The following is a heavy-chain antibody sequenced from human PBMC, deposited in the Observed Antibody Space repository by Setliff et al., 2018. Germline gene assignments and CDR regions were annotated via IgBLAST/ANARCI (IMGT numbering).Heavy chain of an antibody. Sequence: ASVKVSCKASGYTFTSYGISWVRQAPGQGLEWMGWISGYNGNTNYAQKLQGRVTMTTDTSTSTAYMELRSLRSDDTAVYYCARVGSSSWLHPDVYYYYGMDVGGQGTTVPVSS. D-gene: IGHD6-13*01. CDR3: ARVGSSSWLHPDVYYYYGMDV. CDR1: GYTFTSYG. CDR2: ISGYNGNT. V-gene: IGHV1-18*01. J-gene: IGHJ6*02.